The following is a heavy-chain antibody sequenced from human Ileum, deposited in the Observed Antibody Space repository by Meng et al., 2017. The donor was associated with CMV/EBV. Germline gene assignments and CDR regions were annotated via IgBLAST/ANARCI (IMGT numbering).Heavy chain of an antibody. CDR2: IYWDDDT. J-gene: IGHJ4*02. CDR3: VHRSYSGQDDY. D-gene: IGHD5-12*01. V-gene: IGHV2-5*02. Sequence: SVPTLLNPHQTPPLTCTSSGFSFSTSKAGVGWIRLPPGKALEWLALIYWDDDTRYNPSLKTRLTITKDTSKNQVILTMTKMDPADTATYFCVHRSYSGQDDYWGQGALVTVSS. CDR1: GFSFSTSKAG.